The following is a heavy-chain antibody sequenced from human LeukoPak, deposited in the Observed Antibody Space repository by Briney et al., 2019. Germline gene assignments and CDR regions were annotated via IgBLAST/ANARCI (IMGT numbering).Heavy chain of an antibody. D-gene: IGHD2-2*01. V-gene: IGHV5-10-1*01. CDR2: IDPSDSYT. J-gene: IGHJ4*02. Sequence: GASLKISCKASGYIFTSYWISWVRQLPGKGLEWVGRIDPSDSYTNYSPSFQGHVTISADKSISTAYLQWSSLKASDTAMYYCARHVSPIDSVVVPAPTYFDYWGQGTLVTVSS. CDR3: ARHVSPIDSVVVPAPTYFDY. CDR1: GYIFTSYW.